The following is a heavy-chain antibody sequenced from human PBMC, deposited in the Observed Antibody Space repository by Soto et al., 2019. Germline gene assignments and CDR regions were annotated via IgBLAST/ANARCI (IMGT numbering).Heavy chain of an antibody. Sequence: SETLSLTCTVSGGSISSYYWSWIRQPPGKGLEWIGYIYYSGSTNYNPSLKSRVTISVDTSKNQFSLKLSSVTAADTAVYYCARSSSYDYVWGSYRLNWFDPWGQGTLVTVSS. V-gene: IGHV4-59*01. J-gene: IGHJ5*02. CDR2: IYYSGST. CDR3: ARSSSYDYVWGSYRLNWFDP. D-gene: IGHD3-16*02. CDR1: GGSISSYY.